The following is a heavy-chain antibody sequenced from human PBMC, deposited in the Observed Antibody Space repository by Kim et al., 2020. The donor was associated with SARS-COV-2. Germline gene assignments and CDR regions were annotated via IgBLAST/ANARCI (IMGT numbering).Heavy chain of an antibody. Sequence: SQTLSLTCAISGDSVSSTSAAWNWIRQSPSRGLEWLGRTYYRSKWYHDYAVSVKSRMTINPDTSKNQFSLQLNSVTPDDTAVYYCARGGGRSIVVVPAAEFDYWGQGSLVTVSS. CDR2: TYYRSKWYH. D-gene: IGHD2-2*01. CDR3: ARGGGRSIVVVPAAEFDY. CDR1: GDSVSSTSAA. V-gene: IGHV6-1*01. J-gene: IGHJ4*02.